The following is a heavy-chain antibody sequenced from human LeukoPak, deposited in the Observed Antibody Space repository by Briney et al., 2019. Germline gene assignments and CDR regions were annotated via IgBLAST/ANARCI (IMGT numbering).Heavy chain of an antibody. CDR1: GYTFTGYY. J-gene: IGHJ4*02. V-gene: IGHV1-2*02. Sequence: GASVKVSCKASGYTFTGYYMHWVRQAPGQGLEWMGWINPNSGGTNYAQKFQGRVTMTRDTSISTAYMELSRLRSDDTAVYYCARVTYYYDSSGYPFDYWGQGTLVTVSS. D-gene: IGHD3-22*01. CDR3: ARVTYYYDSSGYPFDY. CDR2: INPNSGGT.